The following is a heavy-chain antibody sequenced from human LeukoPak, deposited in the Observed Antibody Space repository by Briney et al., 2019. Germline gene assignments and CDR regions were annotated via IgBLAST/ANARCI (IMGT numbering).Heavy chain of an antibody. D-gene: IGHD2-15*01. J-gene: IGHJ5*02. V-gene: IGHV4-30-2*01. CDR3: ARRGSVSLDP. Sequence: KPSQTLSLTCAVSGGSISSGGYSWSWIRQPPGKGLEWIGEINHSGSTNYNPSLKSRVTISVDTSKNQFSLKLSSVTAADTAVYYCARRGSVSLDPWGQGTLVTVSS. CDR2: INHSGST. CDR1: GGSISSGGYS.